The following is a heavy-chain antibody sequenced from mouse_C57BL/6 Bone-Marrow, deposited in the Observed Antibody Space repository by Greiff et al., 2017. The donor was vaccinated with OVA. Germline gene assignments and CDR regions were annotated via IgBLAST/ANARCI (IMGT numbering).Heavy chain of an antibody. CDR2: IDPSDSYT. J-gene: IGHJ2*01. V-gene: IGHV1-69*01. CDR3: ARSYYYGSSYED. D-gene: IGHD1-1*01. Sequence: QVQLKQPGAELVMPGASVKLSCTASGYTFTSYWMHWVKQRPGQGLEWIGEIDPSDSYTNYNQKFKGKSTLTVDKSSSTAYMQLSSLTSEDSAVYYCARSYYYGSSYEDWGQGTTLTVSS. CDR1: GYTFTSYW.